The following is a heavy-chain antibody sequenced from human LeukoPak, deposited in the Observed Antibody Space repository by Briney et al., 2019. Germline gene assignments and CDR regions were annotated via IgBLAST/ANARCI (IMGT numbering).Heavy chain of an antibody. CDR1: GGSISTSNYY. CDR3: AKTKLDWLLFDF. J-gene: IGHJ4*02. D-gene: IGHD3-9*01. Sequence: SETLSLTCSVSGGSISTSNYYWVWIRQSPEKGLEWIGSIFHNGNAFCSPSLQSRVTMSLDTSKSQFYLRLTSVTAADTALYYCAKTKLDWLLFDFWGQGILVTVSS. CDR2: IFHNGNA. V-gene: IGHV4-39*07.